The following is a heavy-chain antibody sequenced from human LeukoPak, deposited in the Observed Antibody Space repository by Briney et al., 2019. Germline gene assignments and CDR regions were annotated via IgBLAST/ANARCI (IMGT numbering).Heavy chain of an antibody. CDR2: IKHDGSEK. J-gene: IGHJ4*02. D-gene: IGHD1-14*01. CDR3: ARDAVTAN. V-gene: IGHV3-7*01. Sequence: GGSLRLSCAASGFTFSSKWMSWVRQAPGKGLEWVANIKHDGSEKYYVDSVKGRFTISRDNAKNSLFLQMNSLRTEDTAVYYCARDAVTANWGQGTLVTVSS. CDR1: GFTFSSKW.